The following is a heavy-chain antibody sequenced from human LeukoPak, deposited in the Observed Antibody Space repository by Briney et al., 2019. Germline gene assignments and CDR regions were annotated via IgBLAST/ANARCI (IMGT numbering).Heavy chain of an antibody. J-gene: IGHJ5*02. CDR1: GGSISSYY. V-gene: IGHV4-59*01. CDR3: ARATRGGAFDP. CDR2: IYYSGST. Sequence: SETLSLTCTVSGGSISSYYWSWIRHPPGKGLEWIGYIYYSGSTNYNRSLKSRVTISVDTSKNQFSLKLSSVTAADTAVYYCARATRGGAFDPWGQGTLVTVSS. D-gene: IGHD2-21*01.